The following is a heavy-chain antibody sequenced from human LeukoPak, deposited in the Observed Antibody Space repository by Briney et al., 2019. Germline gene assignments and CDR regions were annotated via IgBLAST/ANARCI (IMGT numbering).Heavy chain of an antibody. CDR1: GYRFTSYW. J-gene: IGHJ4*02. D-gene: IGHD2-8*01. V-gene: IGHV5-51*01. CDR2: IYPGDSDT. CDR3: ARRGVYATSPFYY. Sequence: GESLKIACKGSGYRFTSYWIGWVRQMPGEGLEWMAIIYPGDSDTRYSPSFQGQVTISADKSISTAYLQWSSLKASDAAMYYCARRGVYATSPFYYWGQGTLVTVSS.